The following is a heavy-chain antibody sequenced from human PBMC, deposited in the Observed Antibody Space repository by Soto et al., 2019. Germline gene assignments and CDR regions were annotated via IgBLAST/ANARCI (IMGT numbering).Heavy chain of an antibody. J-gene: IGHJ4*02. CDR1: GGSVSSGSYY. V-gene: IGHV4-61*01. D-gene: IGHD2-8*02. Sequence: SETLSLTCTVSGGSVSSGSYYWSWIRQPPGKGLEWIGYIYYSGSTNYNPSLKSRVTISVDTSKNQFSLKLTSVTAADTAVYYCARDKITGLFDYWGQGTLVTVSS. CDR2: IYYSGST. CDR3: ARDKITGLFDY.